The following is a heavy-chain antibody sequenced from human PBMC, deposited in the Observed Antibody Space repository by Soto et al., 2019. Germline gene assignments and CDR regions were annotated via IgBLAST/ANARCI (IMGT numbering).Heavy chain of an antibody. J-gene: IGHJ4*02. CDR1: GGSISSYY. Sequence: QVQLQESGPGLVKPSETLSLTCTVSGGSISSYYWSWIRQPPGKGLEWIGYIYYSGSTNYNPSLTSRATTSLATSKDQSSLKLSYVTAAATAVYYCASRYGSCFDYWGQGTLVTVSS. CDR3: ASRYGSCFDY. V-gene: IGHV4-59*08. CDR2: IYYSGST. D-gene: IGHD5-18*01.